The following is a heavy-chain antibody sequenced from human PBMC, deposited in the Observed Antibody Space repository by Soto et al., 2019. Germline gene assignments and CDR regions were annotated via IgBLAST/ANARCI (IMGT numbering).Heavy chain of an antibody. Sequence: PGGSLRVSCAASGFTFSRYSMNWVRQAPGKGLEWVSSISSSSSYIYYADSVKGRFTISRDNAKNSLYLQMNSLRAEDTAVYYCARASYPGDYVWGSYRPPLDYWGQRP. V-gene: IGHV3-21*01. CDR1: GFTFSRYS. J-gene: IGHJ4*02. D-gene: IGHD3-16*02. CDR2: ISSSSSYI. CDR3: ARASYPGDYVWGSYRPPLDY.